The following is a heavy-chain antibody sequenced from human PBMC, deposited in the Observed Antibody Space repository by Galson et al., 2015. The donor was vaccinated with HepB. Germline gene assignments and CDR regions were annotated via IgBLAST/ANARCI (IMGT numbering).Heavy chain of an antibody. CDR2: TYYRSKWYN. J-gene: IGHJ5*02. CDR1: GDSVSSHSAA. Sequence: CAISGDSVSSHSAAWNWIRQSPSRGLEWLGRTYYRSKWYNDYAVSVKSRITINPDTSKNQFSLQLNSVTPEDTAVYYCARSLGYDFWSARLNWFDPWGQGTLVTVSS. D-gene: IGHD3-3*01. CDR3: ARSLGYDFWSARLNWFDP. V-gene: IGHV6-1*01.